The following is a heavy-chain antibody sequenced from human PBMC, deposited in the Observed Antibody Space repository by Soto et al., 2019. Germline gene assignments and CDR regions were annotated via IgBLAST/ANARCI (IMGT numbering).Heavy chain of an antibody. D-gene: IGHD4-17*01. CDR3: AREGGVTRPFDY. CDR1: GGSISSGGYY. J-gene: IGHJ4*02. Sequence: PSETLSLTCTVSGGSISSGGYYWTWIRQHPGKGLEWIGYIYYSGSTYYNPSLKSRVTISVDTSKNQFSLKLSSVTAADTAVYYCAREGGVTRPFDYWGQGTLVTVSS. CDR2: IYYSGST. V-gene: IGHV4-31*03.